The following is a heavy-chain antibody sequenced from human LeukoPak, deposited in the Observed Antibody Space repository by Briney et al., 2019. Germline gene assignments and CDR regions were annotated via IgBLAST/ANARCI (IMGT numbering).Heavy chain of an antibody. CDR1: GGSISSSSYY. J-gene: IGHJ4*02. V-gene: IGHV4-39*01. CDR2: IHHSGTT. CDR3: ATYRLGAATFDY. Sequence: KPSETLSLTCTVSGGSISSSSYYWGWIRQPPGKGLEWIGSIHHSGTTYYNPSLKSRVTISVDTSKNQFSLKLSSVTAADTAVYYCATYRLGAATFDYWGQGTLVTVSS. D-gene: IGHD6-13*01.